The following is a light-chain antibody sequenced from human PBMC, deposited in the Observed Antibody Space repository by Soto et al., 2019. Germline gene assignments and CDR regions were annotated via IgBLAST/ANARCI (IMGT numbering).Light chain of an antibody. CDR2: SNN. V-gene: IGLV1-44*01. CDR3: AAWDDGLNGFYV. Sequence: QSVLPQPPSASGTPGQRVTISCSGSSSNIGSNTVNWYQQLPGTAPKLLMYSNNQRPSGVPDRFSGSKSGTSASLAISGLQSEDEADYYCAAWDDGLNGFYVFGTGTKVTVL. J-gene: IGLJ1*01. CDR1: SSNIGSNT.